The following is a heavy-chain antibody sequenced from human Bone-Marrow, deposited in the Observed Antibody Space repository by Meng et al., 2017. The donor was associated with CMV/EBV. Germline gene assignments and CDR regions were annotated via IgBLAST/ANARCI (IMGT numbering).Heavy chain of an antibody. J-gene: IGHJ4*01. CDR1: GFTFSSYS. CDR3: ARGYSSSSFDY. V-gene: IGHV3-21*01. D-gene: IGHD6-6*01. CDR2: ISSSSSYI. Sequence: GESLKISCAASGFTFSSYSMNWVRQAPGKGLEWVSSISSSSSYIYYADSVKGRFTISRDNAKNSLYPQMNSLRAEDTAVYYCARGYSSSSFDYWGHGKLVSVSS.